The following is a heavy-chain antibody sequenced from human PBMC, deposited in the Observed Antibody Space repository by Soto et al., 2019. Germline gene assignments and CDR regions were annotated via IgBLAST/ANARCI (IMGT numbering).Heavy chain of an antibody. D-gene: IGHD3-22*01. Sequence: ASVKVSCKASGYTFTSYGISWVRQAPGQGLEWMGWISAYNGNTNYAQKLQGRVTMTTDTSTSTAYMELRSLRSDDTAVYYCAVPYYYDSSGYHAPRYWGQGTLVTVSS. CDR3: AVPYYYDSSGYHAPRY. J-gene: IGHJ4*02. V-gene: IGHV1-18*01. CDR2: ISAYNGNT. CDR1: GYTFTSYG.